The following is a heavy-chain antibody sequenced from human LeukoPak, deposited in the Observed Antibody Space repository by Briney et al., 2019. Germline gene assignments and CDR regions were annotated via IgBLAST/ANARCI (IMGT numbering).Heavy chain of an antibody. J-gene: IGHJ4*02. CDR2: ISGSGGST. Sequence: GGSLRLSCAASGFTFSSYAMSWVRQAPGKGLEWVSAISGSGGSTYYADSVKGRFTISRDNSKNTLYLQLNSLRAEDTAVYYCAKGSGYSYGSSDYWGQGTLVTVSS. CDR1: GFTFSSYA. CDR3: AKGSGYSYGSSDY. D-gene: IGHD5-18*01. V-gene: IGHV3-23*01.